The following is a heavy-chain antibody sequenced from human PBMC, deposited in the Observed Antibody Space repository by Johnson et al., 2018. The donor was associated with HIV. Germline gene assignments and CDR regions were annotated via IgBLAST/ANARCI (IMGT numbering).Heavy chain of an antibody. CDR1: GFTFSSYW. CDR3: PRETNSAMAGDAFDI. D-gene: IGHD5-18*01. Sequence: VQLVESGGGVVQPGRSLRLSCAASGFTFSSYWMHWVRQAPGKGLVWVSRINSDGSSTTYADSVKGRFTISRDNAKNTLYLQMNSLRAEDTAVYYCPRETNSAMAGDAFDIWGQGTIVTVSS. V-gene: IGHV3-74*01. CDR2: INSDGSST. J-gene: IGHJ3*02.